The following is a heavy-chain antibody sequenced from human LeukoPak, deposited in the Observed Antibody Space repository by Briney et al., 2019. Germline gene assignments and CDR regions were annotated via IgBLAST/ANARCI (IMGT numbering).Heavy chain of an antibody. CDR3: ARGPKRSVAGTGPLF. V-gene: IGHV1-2*02. CDR1: GYTFTGSF. Sequence: ASVKVSCKASGYTFTGSFMHWVRQAPGQGLEWMGSINPNSGGTNYAQKFQGRVTMTRDTSISTAYMELSRLRSDDTAVYYCARGPKRSVAGTGPLFWGQGTLVTVSS. CDR2: INPNSGGT. J-gene: IGHJ4*02. D-gene: IGHD6-19*01.